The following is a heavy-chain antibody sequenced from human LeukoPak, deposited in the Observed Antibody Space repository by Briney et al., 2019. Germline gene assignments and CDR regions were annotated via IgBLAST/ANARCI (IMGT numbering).Heavy chain of an antibody. CDR1: GGSISSGGYY. CDR2: IYYSGST. Sequence: SETLSLTCTVSGGSISSGGYYWSWIRQHPGKGLEWIGYIYYSGSTYYNPSLKSRVTISVDTSENQFSLKLSSVTAADTAVYYCARAAYYDSSDAFDIWGQGTMVTVSS. CDR3: ARAAYYDSSDAFDI. J-gene: IGHJ3*02. V-gene: IGHV4-31*03. D-gene: IGHD3-22*01.